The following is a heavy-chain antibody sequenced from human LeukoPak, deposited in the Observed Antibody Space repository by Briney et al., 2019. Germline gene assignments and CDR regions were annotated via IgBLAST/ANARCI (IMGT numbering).Heavy chain of an antibody. CDR1: VFTFSSYT. CDR3: VRAPCGGGSCYPHYQYYYMDV. J-gene: IGHJ6*03. Sequence: NPGGSLRLSCAASVFTFSSYTMSWVRQAPGKGLEWVSSICATSTYIYSADSVEGRFTSSRDNAKNSLYLQMDSLRAEDTAVYYCVRAPCGGGSCYPHYQYYYMDVWGTGTTVTVSS. V-gene: IGHV3-21*01. D-gene: IGHD2-15*01. CDR2: ICATSTYI.